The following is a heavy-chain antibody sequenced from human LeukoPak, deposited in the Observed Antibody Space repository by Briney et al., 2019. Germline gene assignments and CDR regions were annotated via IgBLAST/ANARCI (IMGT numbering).Heavy chain of an antibody. V-gene: IGHV4-30-4*01. D-gene: IGHD3-10*01. CDR1: GGSISSGDYY. J-gene: IGHJ3*02. CDR3: ARAPETMVRGVIPHAFDI. CDR2: IYYSGST. Sequence: SETLSLTCTVSGGSISSGDYYWSWIRQPPGKGLEWIGYIYYSGSTYCNPSLKSRVTISVDTSKNQFSLKLSSVTAADTAVYYCARAPETMVRGVIPHAFDIWGQGTMVTVSS.